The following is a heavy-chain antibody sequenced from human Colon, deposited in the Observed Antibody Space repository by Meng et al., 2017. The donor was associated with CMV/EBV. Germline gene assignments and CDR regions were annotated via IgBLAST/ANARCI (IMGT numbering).Heavy chain of an antibody. D-gene: IGHD5-24*01. J-gene: IGHJ4*02. Sequence: GESLKISCAASGFTFSSYGMHWVRQAPGKGLEWVAFIRYDGSNKYYADSVKGRFTISRDNSKSTLYLQMDSLRAEDTALYYCAKGSTDGFNGLFDSWGQGALVTVSS. CDR3: AKGSTDGFNGLFDS. CDR1: GFTFSSYG. CDR2: IRYDGSNK. V-gene: IGHV3-30*02.